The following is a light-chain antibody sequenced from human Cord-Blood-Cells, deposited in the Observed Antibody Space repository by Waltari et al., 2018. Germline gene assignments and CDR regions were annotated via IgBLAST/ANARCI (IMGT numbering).Light chain of an antibody. Sequence: QSALTQPASVSGSPGQSITISCTGPRSDVGGYDYVSWYQQHPGKAPKLMIYDVSNRPSGVSNRFSGSKSGNTASLTISGLQAEDEADYYCSSYTSSSTWVFGGGTKLTVL. CDR2: DVS. CDR1: RSDVGGYDY. CDR3: SSYTSSSTWV. J-gene: IGLJ3*02. V-gene: IGLV2-14*01.